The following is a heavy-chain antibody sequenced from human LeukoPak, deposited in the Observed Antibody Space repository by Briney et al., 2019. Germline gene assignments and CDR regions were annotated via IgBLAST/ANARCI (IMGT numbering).Heavy chain of an antibody. Sequence: GGSLRLSCAASGFTFSNAWMSWVRQAPGKGLEWVSAISGSGGSTYYADSVKGRFTISRDNSKNTLYLQMNSLRAEDTAVYYCAKDKEGIAVAGTPIDYWGQGTLVTVSS. CDR1: GFTFSNAW. J-gene: IGHJ4*02. V-gene: IGHV3-23*01. D-gene: IGHD6-19*01. CDR2: ISGSGGST. CDR3: AKDKEGIAVAGTPIDY.